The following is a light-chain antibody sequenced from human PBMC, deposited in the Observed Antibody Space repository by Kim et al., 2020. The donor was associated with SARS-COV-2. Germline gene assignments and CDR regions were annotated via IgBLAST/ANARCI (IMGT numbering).Light chain of an antibody. J-gene: IGKJ1*01. CDR2: GAS. V-gene: IGKV3-20*01. Sequence: SPGERAPLSCRASQSVSSNYLAWYQQKPGQAPRLLIYGASSRATGIPDRFSGSASGTDFTLTITRLEPEDFAVYYCQQYSSSPATFGQGTKVDIK. CDR3: QQYSSSPAT. CDR1: QSVSSNY.